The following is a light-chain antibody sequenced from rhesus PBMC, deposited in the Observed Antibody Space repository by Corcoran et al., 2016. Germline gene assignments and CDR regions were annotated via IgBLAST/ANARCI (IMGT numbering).Light chain of an antibody. V-gene: IGKV1-46*01. Sequence: DIQMTQSPSSLSASVGDTVTITCRASQSFSSSLAWYQQKPGKAPNLLFYSASSLQSGFPSRFSGSKSGTDFTLTINSLQPEDIASYYCQQFYSYPLTFGGGTKVEIK. CDR2: SAS. CDR1: QSFSSS. CDR3: QQFYSYPLT. J-gene: IGKJ4*01.